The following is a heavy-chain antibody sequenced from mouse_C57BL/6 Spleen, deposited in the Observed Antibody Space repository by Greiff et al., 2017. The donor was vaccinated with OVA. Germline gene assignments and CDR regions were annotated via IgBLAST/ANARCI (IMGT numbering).Heavy chain of an antibody. V-gene: IGHV1-7*01. CDR2: INPSSGYT. D-gene: IGHD2-2*01. Sequence: VQLQQSGAELAKPGASVKLSCKASGYTFTSYWMHWVKQRPGQGLEWIGYINPSSGYTKYNQKFKDKDTLTADKSSSTAYMQLSSLTYEDAAVYYCARSGGYDRDYYAMDYWGQGTSVTVSS. CDR1: GYTFTSYW. CDR3: ARSGGYDRDYYAMDY. J-gene: IGHJ4*01.